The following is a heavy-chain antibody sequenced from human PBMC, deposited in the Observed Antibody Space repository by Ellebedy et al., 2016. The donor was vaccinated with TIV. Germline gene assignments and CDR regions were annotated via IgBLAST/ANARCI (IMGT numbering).Heavy chain of an antibody. V-gene: IGHV1-18*04. J-gene: IGHJ4*02. CDR1: GYTFTSYG. CDR3: ARQAYDSSGYYYAWDY. CDR2: NSAYNGNT. Sequence: AASVKVSCKASGYTFTSYGISWVRQAPGHGLEWMGWNSAYNGNTNYAQKLQGRVTMTTDTSTSTAYMELRSMRSDDTAVYYCARQAYDSSGYYYAWDYWGQGTLVTVSS. D-gene: IGHD3-22*01.